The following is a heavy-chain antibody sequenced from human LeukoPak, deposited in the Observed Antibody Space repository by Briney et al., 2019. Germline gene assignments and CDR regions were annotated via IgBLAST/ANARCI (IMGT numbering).Heavy chain of an antibody. CDR1: GGSLSGYY. V-gene: IGHV4-34*01. Sequence: SETLSLTCAVYGGSLSGYYWSCIRQPPGRGREWIGEINHIGSTNYNPPLKSRVTIPVDTSKNQFSLKLSSVTAADTAVYYCARGPFTRVPAAMGGYTRHYYYYMDVWGKGTTVTVSS. J-gene: IGHJ6*03. CDR3: ARGPFTRVPAAMGGYTRHYYYYMDV. CDR2: INHIGST. D-gene: IGHD2-2*01.